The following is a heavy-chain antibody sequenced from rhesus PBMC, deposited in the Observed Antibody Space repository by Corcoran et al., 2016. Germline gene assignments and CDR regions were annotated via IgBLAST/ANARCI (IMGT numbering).Heavy chain of an antibody. CDR1: GGSFSSYW. CDR2: INGNSGST. J-gene: IGHJ4*01. D-gene: IGHD6-31*01. V-gene: IGHV4-80*01. CDR3: ARYSSGWFYDY. Sequence: QVQLQESGPGLVKPSETLSLTCAVSGGSFSSYWWSWIRQPPGKGLEWIGGINGNSGSTNYNPSLKSRGTISKDAAKNQFSLKLSSVTAADTAVYYCARYSSGWFYDYWGQGVLVTVSS.